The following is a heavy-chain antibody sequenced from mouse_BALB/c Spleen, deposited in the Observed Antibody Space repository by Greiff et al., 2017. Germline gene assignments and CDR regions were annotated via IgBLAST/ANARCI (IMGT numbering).Heavy chain of an antibody. Sequence: EVQRVESGGGLVKPGGSLKLSCAASGFTFSDYYMYWVRQTPEKRLEWVATISDGGSYTYYPDSVKGRFTISRDNAKNNLYLQMSSLKSEDTAMYYCARAYRYDDAMDYWGQGTSVTVSS. D-gene: IGHD2-14*01. CDR1: GFTFSDYY. CDR2: ISDGGSYT. J-gene: IGHJ4*01. CDR3: ARAYRYDDAMDY. V-gene: IGHV5-4*02.